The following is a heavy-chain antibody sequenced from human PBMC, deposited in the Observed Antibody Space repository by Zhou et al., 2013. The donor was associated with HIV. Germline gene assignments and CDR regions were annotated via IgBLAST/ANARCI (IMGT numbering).Heavy chain of an antibody. D-gene: IGHD6-19*01. V-gene: IGHV1-18*01. CDR3: AREAVAGTAELAL. CDR1: GFSFGTYS. Sequence: QGQLVQSGVEVKKPGASVKVSCQASGFSFGTYSFSWVRQGPGQGLEWMGWISGHNGNTVYSEKFKDRLILTKDIGTYQAHLELKNVTSDDTAYYYCAREAVAGTAELALWGQGTLVTVSS. J-gene: IGHJ4*02. CDR2: ISGHNGNT.